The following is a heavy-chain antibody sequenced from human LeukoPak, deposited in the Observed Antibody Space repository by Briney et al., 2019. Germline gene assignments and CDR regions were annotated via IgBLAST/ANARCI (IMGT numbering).Heavy chain of an antibody. Sequence: GGSLRLSCAASGFTVSSNYMSWVRQAPGKGLEWVSVIYSGGSTYYADSVKGRFTISRDNSKNTLYLQMYSLRAEDTAVYYCAKGLGPYCYYYYGMDVWGQGTTVTVSS. CDR1: GFTVSSNY. J-gene: IGHJ6*02. CDR3: AKGLGPYCYYYYGMDV. D-gene: IGHD3-16*01. V-gene: IGHV3-66*01. CDR2: IYSGGST.